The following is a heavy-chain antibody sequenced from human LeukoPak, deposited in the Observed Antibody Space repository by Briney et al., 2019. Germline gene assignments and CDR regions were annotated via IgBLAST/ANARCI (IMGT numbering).Heavy chain of an antibody. CDR2: MSSSSSYI. CDR1: GFTFSSYS. D-gene: IGHD6-13*01. CDR3: ARDRLPRYSSSWYSVY. Sequence: GGSLRLSCAASGFTFSSYSMDWVGQAPGKGLEWVSAMSSSSSYIYYADSVKGRFTISRDNAKNSLYLQMNSLRAEDTAVYYCARDRLPRYSSSWYSVYWGQGTLVTVSS. V-gene: IGHV3-21*01. J-gene: IGHJ4*02.